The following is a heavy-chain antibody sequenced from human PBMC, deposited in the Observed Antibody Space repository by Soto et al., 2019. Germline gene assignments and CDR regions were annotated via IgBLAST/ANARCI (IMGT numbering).Heavy chain of an antibody. D-gene: IGHD6-6*01. CDR2: ISSSSSTI. J-gene: IGHJ6*02. Sequence: EVQLVESGGGLVQPGGSLRLSCAASGFTFSSYSMNWVRQAPGKGLEWVSYISSSSSTIYYADSVKGRFTISRDNAKNSLYLQMNSLRAEDTAVYYSARPEYSSSSYGMDVWGQGTTVTVSS. CDR1: GFTFSSYS. V-gene: IGHV3-48*01. CDR3: ARPEYSSSSYGMDV.